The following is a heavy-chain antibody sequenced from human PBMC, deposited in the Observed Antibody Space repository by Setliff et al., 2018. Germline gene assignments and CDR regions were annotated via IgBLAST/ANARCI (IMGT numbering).Heavy chain of an antibody. Sequence: GGTLRFPCVASGFNLHVYPMEWVRPAPGKGLERVAVIWDDEGNKYYAYSVMGRFTISRDNSKNMLYLQINSLSPEHTAVYFCARSCSGSGCYAGLESWGQGTPVTV. CDR2: IWDDEGNK. J-gene: IGHJ4*02. CDR1: GFNLHVYP. CDR3: ARSCSGSGCYAGLES. V-gene: IGHV3-33*08. D-gene: IGHD2-15*01.